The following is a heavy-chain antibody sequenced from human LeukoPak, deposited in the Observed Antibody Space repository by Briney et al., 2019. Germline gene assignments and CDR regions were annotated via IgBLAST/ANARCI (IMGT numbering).Heavy chain of an antibody. D-gene: IGHD6-13*01. Sequence: PGGSLRLSCAASGFTFSSYAMSWVRQAPGKGLEWVSAISGSGGSTYYADSVKGRFTISRDNSKNTLYLQMNSLRAEDTAVYYCAKGPKDVSYISSWYVAPSWFDPWGQGTLVTVSS. CDR2: ISGSGGST. V-gene: IGHV3-23*01. CDR3: AKGPKDVSYISSWYVAPSWFDP. CDR1: GFTFSSYA. J-gene: IGHJ5*02.